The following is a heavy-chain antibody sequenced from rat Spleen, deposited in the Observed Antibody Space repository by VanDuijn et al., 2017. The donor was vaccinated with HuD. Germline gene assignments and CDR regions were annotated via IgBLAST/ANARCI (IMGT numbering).Heavy chain of an antibody. V-gene: IGHV3-1*01. CDR3: ARYILDGTYYYDYWYFDF. CDR1: GYSITSNY. J-gene: IGHJ1*01. D-gene: IGHD1-12*02. Sequence: EVQLQESGPGLVKPSQSLSLTCSVTGYSITSNYWGWIRKFPGNKMEWIGHISYSGSTSYNPSLKSRISITRDTSKNQFFLQLNSVTTEDTATYYCARYILDGTYYYDYWYFDFWGPGTMVTVSS. CDR2: ISYSGST.